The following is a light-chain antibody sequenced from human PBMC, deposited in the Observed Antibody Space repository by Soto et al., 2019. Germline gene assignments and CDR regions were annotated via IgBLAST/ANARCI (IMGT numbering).Light chain of an antibody. V-gene: IGLV2-14*01. Sequence: QSVLTQPASVSGSPGQSITISCTGTSSDVGGYNYVSWYQQHPGKDPKLIIYEVSNRHSGVSNRFAGSKSGNTASLTISGLQAEDEADYDCNSYRTNYTWLFGGGTKVTVL. J-gene: IGLJ3*02. CDR3: NSYRTNYTWL. CDR2: EVS. CDR1: SSDVGGYNY.